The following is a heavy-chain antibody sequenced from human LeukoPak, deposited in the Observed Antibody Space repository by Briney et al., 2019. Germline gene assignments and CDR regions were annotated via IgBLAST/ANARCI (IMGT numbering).Heavy chain of an antibody. CDR2: IKEDGSVK. D-gene: IGHD3-10*01. V-gene: IGHV3-7*03. J-gene: IGHJ3*02. Sequence: PGGSLRLSCAASEFTLSSYWMSWVRQAPGKGLEWVANIKEDGSVKYYVDSVKGRFTISRDNAKNSLYLHMNSLTAEDTAMYYCARDWVAGVPFDAFDIWGQGTMVSVS. CDR3: ARDWVAGVPFDAFDI. CDR1: EFTLSSYW.